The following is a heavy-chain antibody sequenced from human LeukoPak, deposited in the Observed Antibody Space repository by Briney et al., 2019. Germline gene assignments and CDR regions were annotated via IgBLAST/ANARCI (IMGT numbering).Heavy chain of an antibody. CDR1: GFTLSSYS. CDR2: ITWNSGSV. Sequence: GGSLRLSCVVSGFTLSSYSMNWVRQAPGKGLEWVSGITWNSGSVGYADSVRGRFTISRDNAKNSLYLQMNSLRPEDTALYYCAKDGAIFGVPITRGGMDVWGQGTTVTVSS. V-gene: IGHV3-9*01. J-gene: IGHJ6*02. CDR3: AKDGAIFGVPITRGGMDV. D-gene: IGHD3-3*01.